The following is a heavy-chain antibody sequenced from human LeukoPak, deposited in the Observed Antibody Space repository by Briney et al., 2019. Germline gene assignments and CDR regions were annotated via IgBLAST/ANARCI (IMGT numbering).Heavy chain of an antibody. V-gene: IGHV4-4*07. Sequence: SETLSLTCSVYGGSFSGYYWSWIRQPAGKGLEWIGRIYSSGTTDYNSSLKSRVTMSVDTSKNQFSLKLSSVTAADTAIYYCARVTPGTSLVDPWGQGTLVTVSS. D-gene: IGHD2/OR15-2a*01. CDR3: ARVTPGTSLVDP. CDR1: GGSFSGYY. CDR2: IYSSGTT. J-gene: IGHJ5*02.